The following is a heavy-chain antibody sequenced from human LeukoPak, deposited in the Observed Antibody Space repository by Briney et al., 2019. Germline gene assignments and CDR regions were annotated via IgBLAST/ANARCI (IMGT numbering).Heavy chain of an antibody. CDR2: IRYDGSNK. V-gene: IGHV3-30*02. D-gene: IGHD4-11*01. J-gene: IGHJ4*02. CDR1: GFTFSSYG. CDR3: AKGHDYSNPFLSYFDY. Sequence: TGGSLRLSCAASGFTFSSYGMHWVRQAPGKGLEWVAFIRYDGSNKYYADSVKGRFTISRDNSKNTLYLQMNSLRAEDTAVYYCAKGHDYSNPFLSYFDYWGQGTLVTVSS.